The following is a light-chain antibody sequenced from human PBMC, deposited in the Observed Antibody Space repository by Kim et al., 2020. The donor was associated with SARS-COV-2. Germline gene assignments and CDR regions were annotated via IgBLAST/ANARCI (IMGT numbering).Light chain of an antibody. CDR1: QSVSSN. V-gene: IGKV3-15*01. Sequence: VSPGERATLACRASQSVSSNLAWYQQKPGQAPRLLIYGASTRATGIPARFSGSGSGTEFTLTISSLQSEDFAVYYCQQYNNWSWTFGQGTKVEIK. CDR2: GAS. CDR3: QQYNNWSWT. J-gene: IGKJ1*01.